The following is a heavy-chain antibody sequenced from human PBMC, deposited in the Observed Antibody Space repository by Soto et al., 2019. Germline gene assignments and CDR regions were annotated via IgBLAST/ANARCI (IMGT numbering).Heavy chain of an antibody. V-gene: IGHV4-61*01. CDR3: ARDIRGYSRALDY. D-gene: IGHD5-12*01. CDR2: LYYSGTT. CDR1: GDAVSSGSYY. Sequence: SETLSLTCNVSGDAVSSGSYYWTWVRQPPGKGLEWIGNLYYSGTTNYNPSLQNRVTISIDTSKNQYSLKLTSVTAADAALYYGARDIRGYSRALDYWGQGTQVTVSS. J-gene: IGHJ4*02.